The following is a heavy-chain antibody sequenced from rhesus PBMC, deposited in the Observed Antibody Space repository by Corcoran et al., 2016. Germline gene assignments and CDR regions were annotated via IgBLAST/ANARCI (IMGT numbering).Heavy chain of an antibody. CDR1: GGSIRSNY. V-gene: IGHV4-160*01. J-gene: IGHJ4*01. CDR2: IYVRGGKT. Sequence: QVQLQESGPGLVKPSETLSLTCAVSGGSIRSNYWSWIRTAPGQGLEWIGRIYVRGGKTDYNPSHKSRVTMSTDTSKNQFSLKLSSVTAADTAVYYCARDLSSYYGSGYYSYYFDYWGQGVLVTVSS. D-gene: IGHD3-28*01. CDR3: ARDLSSYYGSGYYSYYFDY.